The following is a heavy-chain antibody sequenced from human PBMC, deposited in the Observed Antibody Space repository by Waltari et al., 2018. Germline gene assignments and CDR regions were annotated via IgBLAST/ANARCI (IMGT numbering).Heavy chain of an antibody. J-gene: IGHJ4*02. D-gene: IGHD6-13*01. CDR1: GGSFPGYY. Sequence: QVQLQQWGAGLLEPSETLSVTCAVSGGSFPGYYWTWIRQSPGMGLEWIGGINHSGDTDYNPSLKSRVIISVDTPKRQFSLRLSSVTAADTAVYYCARLRRSNWSFEVWGQGTLVTVSS. V-gene: IGHV4-34*01. CDR3: ARLRRSNWSFEV. CDR2: INHSGDT.